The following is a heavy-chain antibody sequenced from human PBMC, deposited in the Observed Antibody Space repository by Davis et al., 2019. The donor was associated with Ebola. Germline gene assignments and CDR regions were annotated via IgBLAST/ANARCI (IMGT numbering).Heavy chain of an antibody. CDR3: ARERGSYLYYYYGMDV. J-gene: IGHJ6*02. D-gene: IGHD1-26*01. CDR2: TNYRSKWYN. Sequence: LRLSCAISGDSVSSNSAAWNWIRQSPSRGLEWLGRTNYRSKWYNDYAVSVKSRITINPDTSKNQFSLQLNSVTPEDTAVYYCARERGSYLYYYYGMDVWGQGTTVTVSS. CDR1: GDSVSSNSAA. V-gene: IGHV6-1*01.